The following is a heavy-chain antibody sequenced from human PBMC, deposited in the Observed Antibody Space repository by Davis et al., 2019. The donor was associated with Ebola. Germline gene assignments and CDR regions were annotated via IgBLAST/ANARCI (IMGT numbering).Heavy chain of an antibody. V-gene: IGHV3-23*01. CDR1: GFTFTNVW. J-gene: IGHJ4*02. CDR3: AKLKWFLLDY. Sequence: GGSLRLSCAASGFTFTNVWMNWVRQAPGKGLEWVSAISGSGGSTYYADSVKGRFTISRDNSKNTLYLQMNSLRAEDTAVYYCAKLKWFLLDYWGQGTLVTVSS. CDR2: ISGSGGST. D-gene: IGHD3-22*01.